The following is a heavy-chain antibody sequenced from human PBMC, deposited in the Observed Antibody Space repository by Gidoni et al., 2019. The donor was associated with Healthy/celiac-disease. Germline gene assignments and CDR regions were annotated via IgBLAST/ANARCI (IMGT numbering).Heavy chain of an antibody. CDR1: GFTVSSNY. J-gene: IGHJ6*02. D-gene: IGHD3-10*01. CDR3: ARFGFPYGMDV. V-gene: IGHV3-53*01. CDR2: IYSGGRT. Sequence: EVQLVESGGGLIQPGGSLSRSCAASGFTVSSNYMSWVRQAPGKGLEWVSVIYSGGRTYYADSVKGRFTISRDNSKNTLYLQMNSLRAEDTAVYYCARFGFPYGMDVWGQGTTVTVSS.